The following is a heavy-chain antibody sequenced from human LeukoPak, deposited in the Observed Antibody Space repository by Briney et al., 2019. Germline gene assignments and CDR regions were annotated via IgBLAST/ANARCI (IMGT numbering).Heavy chain of an antibody. J-gene: IGHJ4*02. CDR2: IYYSGST. Sequence: SETLSLTCTVSGGSISSSSYYWGWIRQPPGKGLEWIGSIYYSGSTYYNPSLKSRATISVDTSKNQFSLKLSSVTAADTAVYYCARIVGARAGSFDYWGQGTLVTVSS. CDR3: ARIVGARAGSFDY. D-gene: IGHD1-26*01. CDR1: GGSISSSSYY. V-gene: IGHV4-39*07.